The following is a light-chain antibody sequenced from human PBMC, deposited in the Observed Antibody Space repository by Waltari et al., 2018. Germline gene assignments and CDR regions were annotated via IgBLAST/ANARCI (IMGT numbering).Light chain of an antibody. Sequence: SYELTQPSSVSVSPGQTARITCSGAILPKNFARWFQQKPGQAPLLVIYNDSERPSGIPERFSGSSSGTTVTLTISGAQIEDEADYFCYSTANNSPVVFGGGTRLTVL. CDR3: YSTANNSPVV. J-gene: IGLJ2*01. CDR2: NDS. CDR1: ILPKNF. V-gene: IGLV3-27*01.